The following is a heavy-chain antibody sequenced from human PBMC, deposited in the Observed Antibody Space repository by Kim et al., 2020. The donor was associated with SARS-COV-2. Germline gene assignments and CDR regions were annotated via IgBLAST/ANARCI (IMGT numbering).Heavy chain of an antibody. J-gene: IGHJ4*02. Sequence: YADSVKGRFTISRDNSKNTLYLQMNSLRAEDTAVYYCARVKDWLPHYFDYWGQGTLVTVSS. V-gene: IGHV3-30*01. CDR3: ARVKDWLPHYFDY. D-gene: IGHD3-9*01.